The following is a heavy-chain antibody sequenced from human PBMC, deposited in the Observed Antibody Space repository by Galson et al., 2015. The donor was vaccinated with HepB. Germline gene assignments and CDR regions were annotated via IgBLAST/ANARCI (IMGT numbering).Heavy chain of an antibody. CDR2: IWYDGSNL. D-gene: IGHD3-10*01. CDR3: ARDLSTTVVRGVMGDGMDV. V-gene: IGHV3-33*08. Sequence: SLRLSCAASGFSLSTYGMHWVRQAPGKGLEWVAIIWYDGSNLYYGDSVKGRFTISGDTSKNTLYLQMNSLRAEDTAIYYCARDLSTTVVRGVMGDGMDVWGQGTTVTVSS. CDR1: GFSLSTYG. J-gene: IGHJ6*02.